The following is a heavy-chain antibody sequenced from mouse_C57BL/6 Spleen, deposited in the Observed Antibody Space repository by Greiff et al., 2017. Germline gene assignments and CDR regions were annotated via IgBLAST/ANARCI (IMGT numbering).Heavy chain of an antibody. CDR2: ISSGSSTI. Sequence: EVHLVESGGGLVKPGGSLKLSCAASGFTFSDYGMHWVRQAPEKGLEWVAYISSGSSTIYYADTVKGRFTISRDNAKNTLFLQMTSLRSEDTAMYYCARWLLPHYYAMDYWGQGTSVTVSS. V-gene: IGHV5-17*01. CDR3: ARWLLPHYYAMDY. D-gene: IGHD2-3*01. J-gene: IGHJ4*01. CDR1: GFTFSDYG.